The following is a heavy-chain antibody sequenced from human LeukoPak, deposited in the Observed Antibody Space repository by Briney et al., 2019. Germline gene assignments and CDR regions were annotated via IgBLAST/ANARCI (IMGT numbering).Heavy chain of an antibody. CDR2: IIPIFGTA. CDR1: GYTFISYD. V-gene: IGHV1-69*13. Sequence: ASVKVSCKTSGYTFISYDINWVRQAPGQGLEWMGGIIPIFGTANYAQKFQGRVTITADESTSTACMELSSLRSEDTAVYYCARGQRYDFWSGYYEWFDPWGQGTLVTVSS. CDR3: ARGQRYDFWSGYYEWFDP. J-gene: IGHJ5*02. D-gene: IGHD3-3*01.